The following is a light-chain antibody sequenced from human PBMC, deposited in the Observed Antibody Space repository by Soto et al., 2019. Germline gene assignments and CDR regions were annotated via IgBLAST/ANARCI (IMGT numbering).Light chain of an antibody. Sequence: QSALAQPPSVSGSRGQSITISCTGNSTDVGRYNYVSWFQQHPGKVPKLIIYDVSNWPSGVSDLFSGSNSSNTASLTIAGLQPEDEAYYYCSSFASRSTFVFGTGTKVTVL. V-gene: IGLV2-14*03. CDR1: STDVGRYNY. J-gene: IGLJ1*01. CDR3: SSFASRSTFV. CDR2: DVS.